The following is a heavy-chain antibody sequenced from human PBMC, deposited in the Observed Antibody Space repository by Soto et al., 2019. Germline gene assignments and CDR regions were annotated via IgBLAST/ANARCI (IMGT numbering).Heavy chain of an antibody. CDR2: INPNSGGT. D-gene: IGHD6-13*01. CDR3: AGVGYSSSSYYYYGMDV. V-gene: IGHV1-2*04. J-gene: IGHJ6*02. CDR1: GYTFTGYY. Sequence: ASVKVSCKASGYTFTGYYMHWVRQAPGQGLEWMGWINPNSGGTNYAQKFQGWVTMTRDTSISTAYMELSRLRSDDTAVYYCAGVGYSSSSYYYYGMDVWGQGTTVTVSS.